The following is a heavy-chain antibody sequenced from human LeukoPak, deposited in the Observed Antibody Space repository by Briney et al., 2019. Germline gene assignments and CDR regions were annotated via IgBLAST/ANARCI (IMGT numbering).Heavy chain of an antibody. CDR3: AKHQTVTYDAFDI. Sequence: GGPLRLSCAASGFTFSSYAMSWVRQAPGKGLEWVSAISGSGGSTYYADSVKGRFTISRDNSKNTLYLQMNSLRAEDTAVYYCAKHQTVTYDAFDIWGQGTMVTVSS. D-gene: IGHD4-17*01. CDR2: ISGSGGST. CDR1: GFTFSSYA. J-gene: IGHJ3*02. V-gene: IGHV3-23*01.